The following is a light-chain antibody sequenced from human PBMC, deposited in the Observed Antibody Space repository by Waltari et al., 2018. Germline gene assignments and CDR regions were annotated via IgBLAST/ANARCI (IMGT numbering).Light chain of an antibody. CDR3: SSNTSSGTLYV. V-gene: IGLV2-14*03. CDR2: DVG. CDR1: TMHFAF. Sequence: HSPLPQPPSVSGHPDNPITNTLHASTMHFAFLLWYQPHPPRAPKLLLYDVGNRPSGVSNRFSGSKSGNAASLTISGLQAEDEADYYCSSNTSSGTLYVFGTGTKVTVL. J-gene: IGLJ1*01.